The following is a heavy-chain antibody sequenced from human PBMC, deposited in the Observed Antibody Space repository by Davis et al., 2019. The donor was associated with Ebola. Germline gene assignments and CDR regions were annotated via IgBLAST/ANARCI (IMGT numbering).Heavy chain of an antibody. D-gene: IGHD5-24*01. Sequence: GGSLRLSCAASGFSFSSYSMNWVRQAPGKGLEWVSSISTRSSHIYYADSVRGRFTISRDHAKNSLYLQMSSLRAEDTAIYYCARGGTATITFDSWGQGTLVTVSS. CDR2: ISTRSSHI. V-gene: IGHV3-21*01. CDR1: GFSFSSYS. J-gene: IGHJ4*02. CDR3: ARGGTATITFDS.